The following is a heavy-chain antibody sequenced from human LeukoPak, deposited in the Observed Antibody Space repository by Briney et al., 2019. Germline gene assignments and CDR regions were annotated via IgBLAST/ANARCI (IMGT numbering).Heavy chain of an antibody. V-gene: IGHV4-38-2*01. CDR1: GYSISSGYY. CDR3: ARRQTESGLDY. D-gene: IGHD1-26*01. Sequence: SETLSLTCAVSGYSISSGYYWGWIRQPPGKGLEWIGSIYHSGSTYYNPSLKSRVTISVDTSKNQFSLKLSSVTAAGTAVYYCARRQTESGLDYWGQGTLVTVSS. J-gene: IGHJ4*02. CDR2: IYHSGST.